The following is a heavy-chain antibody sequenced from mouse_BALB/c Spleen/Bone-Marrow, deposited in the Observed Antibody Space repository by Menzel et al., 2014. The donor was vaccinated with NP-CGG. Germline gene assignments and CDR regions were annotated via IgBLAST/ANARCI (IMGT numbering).Heavy chain of an antibody. D-gene: IGHD1-2*01. V-gene: IGHV5-17*02. Sequence: EVQLVESGGGLVQPGGSRKLSCAASGFTFSSFGMHWVRQAPEKGLEWVAYISGGSSTIYYEHTVKGRITISRDNPKKSMFLEKTSLRSEDSDLYYCARGVYGYLKYSIDYWGQGTSVTVSS. J-gene: IGHJ4*01. CDR2: ISGGSSTI. CDR1: GFTFSSFG. CDR3: ARGVYGYLKYSIDY.